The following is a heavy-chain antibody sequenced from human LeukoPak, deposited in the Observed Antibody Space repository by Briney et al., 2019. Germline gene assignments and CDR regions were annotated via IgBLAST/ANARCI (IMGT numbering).Heavy chain of an antibody. CDR3: ARRGFDYRMDV. CDR2: IYPGDSDT. D-gene: IGHD5-12*01. J-gene: IGHJ6*02. Sequence: GESLKISCKGSGYRFSTYWVGWVRQMPGKGLEWMGIIYPGDSDTTYSPSFQGQVTISADKSINTAYLQWSSLRASDTATYYCARRGFDYRMDVWGQGTTVTVSS. CDR1: GYRFSTYW. V-gene: IGHV5-51*01.